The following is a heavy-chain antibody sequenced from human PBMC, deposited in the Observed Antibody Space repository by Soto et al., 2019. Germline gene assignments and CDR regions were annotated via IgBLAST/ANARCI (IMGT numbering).Heavy chain of an antibody. CDR2: ISWNSGSI. CDR1: GFTFDDYA. V-gene: IGHV3-9*01. D-gene: IGHD3-10*01. CDR3: AKDSAGSGSYRGGRDFDY. J-gene: IGHJ4*02. Sequence: EVQLVESGGGLVQPGRSLRLSCAASGFTFDDYAMHWVRQAPGKGLEWVSGISWNSGSIGYADSVKGRFPISRDNGKNSLYLQMNGLRAEDTALYYCAKDSAGSGSYRGGRDFDYWGQGTLVTVSS.